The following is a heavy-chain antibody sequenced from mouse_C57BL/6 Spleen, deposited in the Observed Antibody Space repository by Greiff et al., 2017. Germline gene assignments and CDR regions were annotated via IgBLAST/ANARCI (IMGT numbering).Heavy chain of an antibody. CDR3: ARSGGLRRDYAMDY. CDR1: GYTFTSYG. V-gene: IGHV1-81*01. J-gene: IGHJ4*01. CDR2: IYPRSGNT. Sequence: QVQLKESGAELARPGASVKLSCKASGYTFTSYGISWVKQRTGQGLEWIGEIYPRSGNTYYNEKFKGKATLTADKSSSTAYMELRSLTSEDSAVYFCARSGGLRRDYAMDYWGQGTSVTVSS. D-gene: IGHD2-4*01.